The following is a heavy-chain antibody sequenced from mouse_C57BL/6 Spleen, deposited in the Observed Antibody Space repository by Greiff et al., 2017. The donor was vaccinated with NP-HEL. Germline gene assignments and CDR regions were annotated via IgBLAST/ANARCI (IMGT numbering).Heavy chain of an antibody. Sequence: QVQLQQSGPELVKPGASVKISCKASGYAFSSSWMNWVKQRPGTGLEWIGRIYPGDGDTNYNGKFKGKATLTADKSSSTAYMQLSSLTSEDSAVYFCAREGVYAMDYWGQGTSVTVSS. CDR1: GYAFSSSW. J-gene: IGHJ4*01. V-gene: IGHV1-82*01. CDR2: IYPGDGDT. CDR3: AREGVYAMDY.